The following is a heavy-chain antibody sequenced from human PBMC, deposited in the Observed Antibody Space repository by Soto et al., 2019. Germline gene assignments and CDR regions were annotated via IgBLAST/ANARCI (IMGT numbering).Heavy chain of an antibody. Sequence: GGSLRLSCAASGFTFSSYAMSWVRQAPGKGLEWVSAISGSGGSTYYADSVKGRFTISRDNSKNTLYLQMNSLRAEDTAVYCCAKDTVIPGTTTDAFDILGQGTMVTVSS. CDR1: GFTFSSYA. J-gene: IGHJ3*02. CDR2: ISGSGGST. V-gene: IGHV3-23*01. D-gene: IGHD1-7*01. CDR3: AKDTVIPGTTTDAFDI.